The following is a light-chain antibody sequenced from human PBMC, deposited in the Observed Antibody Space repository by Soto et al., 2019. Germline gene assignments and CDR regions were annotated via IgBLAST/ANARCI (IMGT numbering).Light chain of an antibody. Sequence: SALTQPPSASGTPGQRVTISCSGSSSNIGGNSVNWYQHLPGTAPKILIYSDDERPSGVPDRFSGSKSGTSASLAISGLQSEDEADYYCAAWDDNLNGPVFGGGTKLTVL. CDR1: SSNIGGNS. J-gene: IGLJ2*01. CDR3: AAWDDNLNGPV. V-gene: IGLV1-44*01. CDR2: SDD.